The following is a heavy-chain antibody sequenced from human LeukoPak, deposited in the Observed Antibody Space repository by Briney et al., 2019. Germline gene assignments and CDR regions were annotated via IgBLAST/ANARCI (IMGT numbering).Heavy chain of an antibody. J-gene: IGHJ4*02. V-gene: IGHV4-59*01. CDR3: ARVTGYIVEDYFDY. D-gene: IGHD3-22*01. CDR2: IYYSGST. CDR1: GGSISSYY. Sequence: SETLSLTCSVSGGSISSYYWSWIRQPPGKGLEWIGYIYYSGSTNYNPSLKSRVTVSVDTSKNQFSLRLSSVTAADTAVYYCARVTGYIVEDYFDYWGQGTLVTVSS.